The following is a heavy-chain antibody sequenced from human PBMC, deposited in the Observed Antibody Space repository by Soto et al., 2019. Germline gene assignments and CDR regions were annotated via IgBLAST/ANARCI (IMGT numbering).Heavy chain of an antibody. D-gene: IGHD6-13*01. Sequence: GASVKVSCKASGGTFSSYAISWGRQAPGKGLEWMGGIIPIFGTANYAQKFQGRVTMTRNTSISTAYMELSSLRSEDTAVYYCARSRGIIAAAGIRWLDPWGQGTLVTVSS. J-gene: IGHJ5*02. CDR3: ARSRGIIAAAGIRWLDP. CDR1: GGTFSSYA. V-gene: IGHV1-69*05. CDR2: IIPIFGTA.